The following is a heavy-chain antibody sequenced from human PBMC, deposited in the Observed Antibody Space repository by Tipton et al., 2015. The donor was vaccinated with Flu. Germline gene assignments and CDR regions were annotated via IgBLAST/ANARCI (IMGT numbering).Heavy chain of an antibody. Sequence: LRLSCTVSGGSVSSSDFYWGWVRQPPGKGPEWIGSIFHSGTTYYDLSLQSRVTISVDTSRNQFSLKMKSVTVADTAVYYCARFSVRGESDYWGQGTLVTVSS. D-gene: IGHD3-10*01. CDR3: ARFSVRGESDY. V-gene: IGHV4-39*07. CDR1: GGSVSSSDFY. CDR2: IFHSGTT. J-gene: IGHJ4*02.